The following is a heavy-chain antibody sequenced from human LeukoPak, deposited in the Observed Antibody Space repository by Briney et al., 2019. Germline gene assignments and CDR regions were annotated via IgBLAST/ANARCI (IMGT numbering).Heavy chain of an antibody. CDR2: ISAYNGNT. Sequence: ASVKVSCKASGYTFTSYGISWVRQAPGQGLEWMGWISAYNGNTNYAQKLQGRVTMTTDTSTSTAYMELRSLRSDDTAVYYCASDVDIVATDSRREYYYYGMDVWGQGTTVTVSS. CDR1: GYTFTSYG. V-gene: IGHV1-18*01. J-gene: IGHJ6*02. D-gene: IGHD5-12*01. CDR3: ASDVDIVATDSRREYYYYGMDV.